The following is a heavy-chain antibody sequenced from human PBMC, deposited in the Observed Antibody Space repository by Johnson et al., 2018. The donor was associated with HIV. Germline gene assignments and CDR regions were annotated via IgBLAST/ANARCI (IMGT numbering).Heavy chain of an antibody. D-gene: IGHD3-3*01. CDR3: ARDPLFGVVLGGSMLQISTFDL. Sequence: QVRLVESGGGLVKPGGSLRLSCAASGITFSDYQMSWIRQAPGKGLEWVSCISGSGDTKSYADSVKGRFTISRDNGKNSLHLQLNSLRADDTAVYYCARDPLFGVVLGGSMLQISTFDLWGQGTMVTVSS. CDR2: ISGSGDTK. CDR1: GITFSDYQ. V-gene: IGHV3-11*04. J-gene: IGHJ3*01.